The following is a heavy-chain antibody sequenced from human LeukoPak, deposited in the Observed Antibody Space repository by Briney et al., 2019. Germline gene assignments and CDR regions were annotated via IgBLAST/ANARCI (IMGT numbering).Heavy chain of an antibody. CDR3: APSGYTYFYFDY. CDR2: INPYTGDT. CDR1: GYTFSGYY. V-gene: IGHV1-2*02. J-gene: IGHJ4*02. D-gene: IGHD5-24*01. Sequence: ASVKVSCKASGYTFSGYYMHWVRQAPGQGLEWMGWINPYTGDTNYAQEFQGRVTMTRDTSISTAYMELSRLISGDTAVYYCAPSGYTYFYFDYWGQGTLVIVSS.